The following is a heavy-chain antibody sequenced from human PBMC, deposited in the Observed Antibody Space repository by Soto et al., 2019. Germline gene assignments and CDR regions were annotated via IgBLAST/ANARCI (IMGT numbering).Heavy chain of an antibody. CDR3: ARGRGGYGYYGMDV. CDR1: GFSFSDYE. J-gene: IGHJ6*02. D-gene: IGHD5-12*01. Sequence: VQLVESGGDLIQPGRSLRLSCAASGFSFSDYEMNWVRQAPGKGLEWISYINSRGDSTYYLDSVKGRFTISRGNTENSLYLQLNDLRVDDTAVYYCARGRGGYGYYGMDVWGQGTRVTVSS. V-gene: IGHV3-48*03. CDR2: INSRGDST.